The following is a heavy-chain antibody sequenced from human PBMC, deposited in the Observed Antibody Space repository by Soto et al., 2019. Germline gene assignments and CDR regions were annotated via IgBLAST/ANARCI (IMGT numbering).Heavy chain of an antibody. CDR2: INAGNGNT. J-gene: IGHJ2*01. V-gene: IGHV1-3*01. D-gene: IGHD2-2*01. CDR1: GYTFTSYA. Sequence: QVQLVQSGAEVKKPGASVKVSCKASGYTFTSYAMHWVRQAPGQRLEWMGWINAGNGNTKYSQKFQGRVTITRDTSXXTAYMELSSLRSENTAVYYCARDQMVAAVPGYFDLWGRGTLVTVSS. CDR3: ARDQMVAAVPGYFDL.